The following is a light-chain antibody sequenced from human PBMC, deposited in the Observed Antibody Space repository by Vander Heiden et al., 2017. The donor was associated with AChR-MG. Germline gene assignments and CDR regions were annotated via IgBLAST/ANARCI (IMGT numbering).Light chain of an antibody. CDR1: QSVSSY. J-gene: IGKJ4*01. V-gene: IGKV3-11*01. CDR3: QQRSNWPPGLT. Sequence: ELVLTQSPATLSLSPGERATLSCRDSQSVSSYLAWYQQKPGQAPRLLIYDASNRATGIPARFSGSGSGTDFTLTISSLEPEDFAVYYCQQRSNWPPGLTFGGGTKVEIK. CDR2: DAS.